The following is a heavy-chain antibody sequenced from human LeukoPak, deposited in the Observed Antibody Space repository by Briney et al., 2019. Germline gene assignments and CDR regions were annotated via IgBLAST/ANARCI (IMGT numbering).Heavy chain of an antibody. CDR3: AINTKWTFFDY. CDR2: FDPEDGET. D-gene: IGHD2-8*01. J-gene: IGHJ4*02. Sequence: ASGKVSSKVSGYTLTELSMHWVRQAPGKGREGMGGFDPEDGETIYAQKFQGRVTMTEDTSTDTAYLELSSLRSEDTAVYYCAINTKWTFFDYWGQGTLVTVSS. V-gene: IGHV1-24*01. CDR1: GYTLTELS.